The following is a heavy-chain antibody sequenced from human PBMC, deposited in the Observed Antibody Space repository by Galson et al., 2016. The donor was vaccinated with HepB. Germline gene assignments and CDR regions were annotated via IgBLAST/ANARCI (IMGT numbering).Heavy chain of an antibody. J-gene: IGHJ4*02. CDR1: GGFISTSGHC. Sequence: SETLSLTCTISGGFISTSGHCGAWIRQPPGKGLEWIVSLSYSGTTYYNPSLKSRITTSVDTSNNQFSLKLRSVTAADTAVYYCATIFPYTNYVGSIDVWGQGALVTVSS. V-gene: IGHV4-39*01. D-gene: IGHD4-11*01. CDR2: LSYSGTT. CDR3: ATIFPYTNYVGSIDV.